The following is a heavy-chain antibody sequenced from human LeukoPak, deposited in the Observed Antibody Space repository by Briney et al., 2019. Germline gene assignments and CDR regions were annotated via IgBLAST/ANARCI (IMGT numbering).Heavy chain of an antibody. CDR3: ARALGYCSSTSCSYFDY. Sequence: ASVKVSCKASGGTFSSYAISWVRQAPGQGLEWMGGIIPIFGTANYAQKFQGRVTITADKSTGTAYMELSSLRSEDTAVYYCARALGYCSSTSCSYFDYWGQGTLVTVSS. CDR1: GGTFSSYA. D-gene: IGHD2-2*01. V-gene: IGHV1-69*06. CDR2: IIPIFGTA. J-gene: IGHJ4*02.